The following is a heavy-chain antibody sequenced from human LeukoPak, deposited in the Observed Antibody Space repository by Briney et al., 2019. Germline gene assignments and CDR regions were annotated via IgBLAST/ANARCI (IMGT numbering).Heavy chain of an antibody. J-gene: IGHJ6*02. V-gene: IGHV3-21*01. CDR2: ISSSSSYI. Sequence: GGSLRLSCAASGFTFSSYSMNWGRQAPGKGLEWVSSISSSSSYIYYADSVKGRFTISRDNAKNSLYLQMNSLRAEDTAVYYCARDRIVVVPAAIVVYGMDVWGQGTTVTVSS. D-gene: IGHD2-2*01. CDR3: ARDRIVVVPAAIVVYGMDV. CDR1: GFTFSSYS.